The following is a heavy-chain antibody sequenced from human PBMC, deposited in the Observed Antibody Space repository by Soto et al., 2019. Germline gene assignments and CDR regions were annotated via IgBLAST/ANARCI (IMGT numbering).Heavy chain of an antibody. J-gene: IGHJ4*02. V-gene: IGHV3-23*01. CDR2: INSGGTT. CDR3: AKHPQGHIVGATYYFDY. D-gene: IGHD1-26*01. CDR1: GFTFSNYA. Sequence: GGSLRLSCGASGFTFSNYAMSWVRQAPGKGLEWVSGINSGGTTYYADSVKGRFTISRDNYKSTLYLQMDSLRAEDTAVYYCAKHPQGHIVGATYYFDYWGQGTLVTVYS.